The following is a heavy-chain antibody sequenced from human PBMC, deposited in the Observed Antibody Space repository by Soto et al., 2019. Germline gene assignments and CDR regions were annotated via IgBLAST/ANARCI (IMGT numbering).Heavy chain of an antibody. V-gene: IGHV3-30*18. CDR1: GFNFSHYA. CDR3: AKDGPTPVAARFLDS. CDR2: ISLEGSNK. D-gene: IGHD6-19*01. Sequence: GGSLRLSCEASGFNFSHYAMHWVRQAPGKGLEWLAIISLEGSNKYSAKPVKDRFTISRDNSKSTLYLQMNSLRPEDTAVYYCAKDGPTPVAARFLDSWGQGTPVTVSS. J-gene: IGHJ4*02.